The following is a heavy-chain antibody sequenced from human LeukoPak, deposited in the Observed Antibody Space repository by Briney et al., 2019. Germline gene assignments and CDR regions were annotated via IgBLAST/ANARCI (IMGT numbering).Heavy chain of an antibody. D-gene: IGHD6-19*01. Sequence: GGSLRLSCAASGFIFSNYAMHWVRQAPGKGLEWVAVIAADGRDKHHADSVKGRFIISRDSSKNTLYLQLNTLRADDTATYYCAKPIGGGLAVTADWFHPWGQGTLVVVSS. V-gene: IGHV3-30-3*02. J-gene: IGHJ5*01. CDR1: GFIFSNYA. CDR3: AKPIGGGLAVTADWFHP. CDR2: IAADGRDK.